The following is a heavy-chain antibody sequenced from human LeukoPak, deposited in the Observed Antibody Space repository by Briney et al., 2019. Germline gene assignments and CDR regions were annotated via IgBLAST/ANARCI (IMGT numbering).Heavy chain of an antibody. CDR3: AGFIVGAQTSSY. CDR2: INSDGSST. D-gene: IGHD1-26*01. V-gene: IGHV3-74*01. J-gene: IGHJ4*02. CDR1: GFTFSSYS. Sequence: GGSLRLSCEASGFTFSSYSMNWVRQAPGKGLVWVSRINSDGSSTSYADSVKGRFTISRDNAKNTLYLQMNSLRAEDTAVYYCAGFIVGAQTSSYWGQGTLVTVSS.